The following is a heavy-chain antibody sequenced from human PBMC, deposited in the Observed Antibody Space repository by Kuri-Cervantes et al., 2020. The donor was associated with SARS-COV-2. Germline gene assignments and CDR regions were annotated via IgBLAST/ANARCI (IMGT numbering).Heavy chain of an antibody. Sequence: GSLRPSCTVPGGFISSYYWSWIRQSAGKGLEWIGLMYASGGTKYNPSLKSRVTMSVDTSKNQLSLKLRSVAAADTAVYYCATVGYSYASQGYYYYYYMDVWGKGTTVTVSS. V-gene: IGHV4-4*07. J-gene: IGHJ6*03. CDR1: GGFISSYY. CDR2: MYASGGT. D-gene: IGHD5-18*01. CDR3: ATVGYSYASQGYYYYYYMDV.